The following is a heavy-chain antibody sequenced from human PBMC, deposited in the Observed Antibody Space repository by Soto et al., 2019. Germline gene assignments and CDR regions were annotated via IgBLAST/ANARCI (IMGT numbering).Heavy chain of an antibody. CDR2: IYYSGST. V-gene: IGHV4-59*12. CDR3: ARDLNYGQFYY. J-gene: IGHJ4*02. CDR1: GGSISSYY. Sequence: SETLSLTCTVSGGSISSYYWSWIRQPPGKGLEWIGYIYYSGSTDYDPSLKSRVTISVDTSKNQFSLYLQMNSLRAEDTAVYYCARDLNYGQFYYWGQGALVTVSS. D-gene: IGHD4-17*01.